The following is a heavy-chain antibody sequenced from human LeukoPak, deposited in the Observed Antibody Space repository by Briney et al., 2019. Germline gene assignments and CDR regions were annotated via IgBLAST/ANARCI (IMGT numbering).Heavy chain of an antibody. CDR1: GGTFSSYA. D-gene: IGHD1-26*01. CDR3: ARDRRVGAKRIYYHHGMDV. CDR2: IIPILGIA. V-gene: IGHV1-69*04. J-gene: IGHJ6*02. Sequence: SVKVSCKASGGTFSSYAISWVRQAPGQGLEWMGRIIPILGIANYAQKFQGRVTITADKSTSTAHMELSSLRSEDTAVYYCARDRRVGAKRIYYHHGMDVWGQGTTVTVS.